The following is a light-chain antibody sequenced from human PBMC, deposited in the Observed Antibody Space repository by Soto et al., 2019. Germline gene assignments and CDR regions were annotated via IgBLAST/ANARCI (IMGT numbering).Light chain of an antibody. Sequence: EIVLTQSPATLSLSPGERATLSCRASQSVNTYLGWYQQRPGQAPILLIYDASNRATGIPARFSGSGSGTDFTLTISSLEPEDFAVYYCQQLTSWPLKCGGVTKVDIK. CDR1: QSVNTY. CDR2: DAS. CDR3: QQLTSWPLK. V-gene: IGKV3-11*01. J-gene: IGKJ4*02.